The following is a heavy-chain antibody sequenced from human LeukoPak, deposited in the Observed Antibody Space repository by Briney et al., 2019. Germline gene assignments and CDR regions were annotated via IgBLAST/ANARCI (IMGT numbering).Heavy chain of an antibody. Sequence: GASVKVSCKASGGTFSSYAISWVRQAPGQGLERVGGIIPIFGTANYAQKFQGRVTVTTDESTSTAYMELSSLRSEDTAVYYCATVLRFLEKDAFDIWGQGTMVTVSS. CDR3: ATVLRFLEKDAFDI. D-gene: IGHD3-3*01. CDR1: GGTFSSYA. CDR2: IIPIFGTA. V-gene: IGHV1-69*05. J-gene: IGHJ3*02.